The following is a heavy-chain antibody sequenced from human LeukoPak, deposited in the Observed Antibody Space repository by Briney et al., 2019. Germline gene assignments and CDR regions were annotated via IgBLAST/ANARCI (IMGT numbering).Heavy chain of an antibody. J-gene: IGHJ4*02. CDR3: ARDGYYYDSSGYYYGDYFDY. CDR2: IYTSGST. V-gene: IGHV4-4*07. Sequence: PSETLSLTCTVSGGSISSYYWSWIRQPAGKGLEWIGRIYTSGSTNYNPSLKSRVTMSVDTSKNQFSLKLSSVTAADTAVYCCARDGYYYDSSGYYYGDYFDYWGQGTLVTVSS. CDR1: GGSISSYY. D-gene: IGHD3-22*01.